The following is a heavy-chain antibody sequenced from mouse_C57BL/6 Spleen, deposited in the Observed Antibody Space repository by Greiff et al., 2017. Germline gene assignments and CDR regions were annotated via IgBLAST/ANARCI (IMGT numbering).Heavy chain of an antibody. J-gene: IGHJ2*01. Sequence: EVQLVESGGGLVKPGGSLKLSCAASGFTFSDYGMHWVRQAPEKGLEWVAYISSGSSTIYYADTVKGRFTISRDNAKHTLFLQMTSLRSEDTAMYYCAKPYYGYWYYFDYWGQGTTLTVSS. V-gene: IGHV5-17*01. CDR2: ISSGSSTI. CDR1: GFTFSDYG. D-gene: IGHD2-3*01. CDR3: AKPYYGYWYYFDY.